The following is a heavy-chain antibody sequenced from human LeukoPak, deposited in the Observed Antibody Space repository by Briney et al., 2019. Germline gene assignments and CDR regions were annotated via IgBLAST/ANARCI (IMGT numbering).Heavy chain of an antibody. CDR1: GGSISSYY. V-gene: IGHV4-59*05. Sequence: SETLSLTCTVSGGSISSYYWSWIRQPAGKGLEWIGSIYYSGSSYYNPSLKSRVTISVHTSKNQFSLKLSSVTAADTAVYYCARHVDTATDYFDYWGQGTLVTVSS. D-gene: IGHD5-18*01. J-gene: IGHJ4*02. CDR3: ARHVDTATDYFDY. CDR2: IYYSGSS.